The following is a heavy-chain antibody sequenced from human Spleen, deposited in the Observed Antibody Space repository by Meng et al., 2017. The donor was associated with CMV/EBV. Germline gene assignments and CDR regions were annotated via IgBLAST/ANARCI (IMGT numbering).Heavy chain of an antibody. CDR2: IRYDGDTK. CDR1: GFSFSDYG. CDR3: AKSRSTGWTPFDY. V-gene: IGHV3-30*02. Sequence: GESLKISCAASGFSFSDYGFHWVRQAPGKGLEWVTFIRYDGDTKYFPDSVKGRFTISRDNSKNTLYLQMKSLRPEDTAVYYCAKSRSTGWTPFDYWGQGTLVTVSS. D-gene: IGHD6-19*01. J-gene: IGHJ4*02.